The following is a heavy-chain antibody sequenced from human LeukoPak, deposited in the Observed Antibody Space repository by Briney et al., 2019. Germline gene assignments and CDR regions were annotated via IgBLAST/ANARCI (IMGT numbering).Heavy chain of an antibody. Sequence: DPGGSLRLSCAASGFPFDDKAMHWVRQAPGKGLEWVAGISRNSDSTGYADSAKGRFTISRDNAKNSLYVQMNSLRAEDMALYYCVKDIGSGSYRYGGYFDYWGQGTLVTVSS. CDR3: VKDIGSGSYRYGGYFDY. CDR2: ISRNSDST. J-gene: IGHJ4*02. D-gene: IGHD1-26*01. CDR1: GFPFDDKA. V-gene: IGHV3-9*03.